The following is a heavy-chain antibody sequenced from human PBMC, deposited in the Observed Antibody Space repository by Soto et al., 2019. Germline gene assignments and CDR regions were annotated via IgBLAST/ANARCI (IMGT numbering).Heavy chain of an antibody. CDR3: ARFGHYFDNDDYWGVLDH. Sequence: QVQLVESGGGLVKPGGSLRLSCAASGFTFSDWYMTWIRQAPGKGLECISSISHSDHVIKYAASVKGRFTISRYNTKKSAFLQMNSLRDEDTAVYYCARFGHYFDNDDYWGVLDHWGQGTLVTVSS. CDR2: ISHSDHVI. V-gene: IGHV3-11*01. J-gene: IGHJ5*02. D-gene: IGHD3-9*01. CDR1: GFTFSDWY.